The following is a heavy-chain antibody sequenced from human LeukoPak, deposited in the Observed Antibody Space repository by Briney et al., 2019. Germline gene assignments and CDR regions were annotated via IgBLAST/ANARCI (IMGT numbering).Heavy chain of an antibody. Sequence: SVNVSCKASGGTFGSYAIRWVRQAPGQGLEWMGRIIPTLDIANYAQKFQGRVSITADTSTSTSYMELSSLRSEDTAVFYCARDCRSVSCYSVDYWGQGTWSPSPQ. CDR2: IIPTLDIA. CDR1: GGTFGSYA. J-gene: IGHJ4*02. V-gene: IGHV1-69*04. D-gene: IGHD2-15*01. CDR3: ARDCRSVSCYSVDY.